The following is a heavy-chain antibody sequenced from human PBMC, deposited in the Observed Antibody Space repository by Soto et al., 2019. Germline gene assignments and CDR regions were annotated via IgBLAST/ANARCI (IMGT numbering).Heavy chain of an antibody. CDR1: GESFSDYF. CDR2: IDHTGRT. CDR3: ARGVGSGRDYGLDV. V-gene: IGHV4-34*01. J-gene: IGHJ6*02. D-gene: IGHD3-10*01. Sequence: QVQLQQWGAGLLKPSETLSLTCAVSGESFSDYFWSWIRQPPGKGLEWIGEIDHTGRTNYNPSLKSRVIMSVDTSKNQFSLNLSSVTAADTAMYYCARGVGSGRDYGLDVWGQGTTVTVS.